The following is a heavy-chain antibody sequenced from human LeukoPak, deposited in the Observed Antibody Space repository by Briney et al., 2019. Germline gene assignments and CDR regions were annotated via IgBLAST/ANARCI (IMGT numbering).Heavy chain of an antibody. V-gene: IGHV4-39*01. Sequence: SQTLSLTCTVSGGSISSGGYYWGWIRQPPGKGLEWIGSIYYSGSTYYNPSLKSRVTISVDTSKNQFSLKLSSVTAADTAVYYCARRTDGSWSAAFDIWGQGTMVTVSS. CDR3: ARRTDGSWSAAFDI. D-gene: IGHD3-10*01. J-gene: IGHJ3*02. CDR2: IYYSGST. CDR1: GGSISSGGYY.